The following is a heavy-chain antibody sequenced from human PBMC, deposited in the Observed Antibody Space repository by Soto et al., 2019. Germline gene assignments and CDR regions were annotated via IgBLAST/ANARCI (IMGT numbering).Heavy chain of an antibody. J-gene: IGHJ3*02. CDR1: GFTFDDYA. Sequence: EVQLVESGGGLVQPGRSLRLSCAASGFTFDDYAMHWVRQAPGKGLEWVSGISWNSGSIGYADSVKGRFTISRDNAKNSLYLQMNSLRAEDTALYYCAKDRGSSWYVYDAFDIWGQGTMLTVSS. CDR3: AKDRGSSWYVYDAFDI. D-gene: IGHD6-13*01. CDR2: ISWNSGSI. V-gene: IGHV3-9*01.